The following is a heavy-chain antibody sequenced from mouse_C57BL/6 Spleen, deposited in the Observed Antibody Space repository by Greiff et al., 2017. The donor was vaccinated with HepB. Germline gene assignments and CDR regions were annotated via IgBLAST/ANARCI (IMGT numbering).Heavy chain of an antibody. CDR3: ARGGTGIDY. CDR1: GYSITSGYY. J-gene: IGHJ2*01. V-gene: IGHV3-6*01. D-gene: IGHD4-1*01. CDR2: ISYDGSN. Sequence: EVKVEESGPGLVKPSQSLSLTCSVTGYSITSGYYWNWIRQFPGNKLEWMGYISYDGSNNYNPSLKNRISITRDTSKNQFFLKLNSVTTEDTATYYCARGGTGIDYWGQGTTLTVSS.